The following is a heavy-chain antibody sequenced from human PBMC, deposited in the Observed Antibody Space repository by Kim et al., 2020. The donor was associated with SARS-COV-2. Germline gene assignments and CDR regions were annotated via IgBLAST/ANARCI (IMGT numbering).Heavy chain of an antibody. J-gene: IGHJ5*02. V-gene: IGHV5-51*01. CDR3: ARYFRSSGWPHWFDP. D-gene: IGHD6-19*01. CDR2: IYPGDSDT. Sequence: GESLKISCKGSGYSFTSYWIGWVRQMPGKGLEWMGIIYPGDSDTRYSPSFQGQVTISADKSISTAYLQWSSLKASDTAMYYCARYFRSSGWPHWFDPWGQGTLVTVSS. CDR1: GYSFTSYW.